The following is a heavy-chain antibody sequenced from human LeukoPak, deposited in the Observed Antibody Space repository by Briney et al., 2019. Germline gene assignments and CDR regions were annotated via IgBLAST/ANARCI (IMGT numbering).Heavy chain of an antibody. CDR1: GFTFSTYW. V-gene: IGHV3-7*05. J-gene: IGHJ4*02. D-gene: IGHD3-10*01. CDR3: AKDLPGGTVRGVIGH. CDR2: IKQDGSEK. Sequence: GGSLRLSCATSGFTFSTYWMSWVRQAPGKGLEWVANIKQDGSEKYYVDSVKGRFTISRDNAKNSLYLQMNSLRAEDTAVYYCAKDLPGGTVRGVIGHWGQGTLVTVSS.